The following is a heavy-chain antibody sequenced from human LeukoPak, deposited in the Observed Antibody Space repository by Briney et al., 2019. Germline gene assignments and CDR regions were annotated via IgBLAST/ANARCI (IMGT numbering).Heavy chain of an antibody. V-gene: IGHV3-23*01. Sequence: GGSLRLSCAASGFTFSSYAMSWVRQAPGKGLEWVSAISGSGGSTYYADSVKGRFTISRDNSKNTLYLQMNSLRAEDTAVYYCAKYRITMIVVGGAFDIWGQGTMVTVPS. D-gene: IGHD3-22*01. CDR2: ISGSGGST. CDR3: AKYRITMIVVGGAFDI. J-gene: IGHJ3*02. CDR1: GFTFSSYA.